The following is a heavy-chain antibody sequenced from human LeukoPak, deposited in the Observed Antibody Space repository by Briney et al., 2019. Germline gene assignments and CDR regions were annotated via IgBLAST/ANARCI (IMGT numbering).Heavy chain of an antibody. Sequence: GGPFRFSGAASGFTLISNGMHWVRKPQGKGLEWVAFIRYDGSNNYYAHSVKGRFTISRDNSKNTLYLQMNRLRTEHTAVYYCAKDRALFDPWGQGTLVTVSS. D-gene: IGHD1-26*01. CDR1: GFTLISNG. V-gene: IGHV3-30*02. CDR3: AKDRALFDP. J-gene: IGHJ5*02. CDR2: IRYDGSNN.